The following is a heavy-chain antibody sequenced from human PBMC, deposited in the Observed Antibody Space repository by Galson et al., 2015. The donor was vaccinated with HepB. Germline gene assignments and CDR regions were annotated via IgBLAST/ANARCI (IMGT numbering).Heavy chain of an antibody. V-gene: IGHV3-30*03. CDR3: ARDQYCGGDCQWSFHH. CDR2: ISYDGSNK. Sequence: SLRLSCAASGFTFSSYGMHWVRQAPGKGLEWVAVISYDGSNKYYADSVKGRFTISRDNAKNSLYLQMNSLRAEDTAVYYCARDQYCGGDCQWSFHHWGQGTLVTVSS. CDR1: GFTFSSYG. D-gene: IGHD2-21*01. J-gene: IGHJ1*01.